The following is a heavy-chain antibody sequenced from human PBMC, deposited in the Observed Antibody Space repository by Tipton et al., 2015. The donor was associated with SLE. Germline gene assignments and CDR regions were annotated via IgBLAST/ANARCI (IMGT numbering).Heavy chain of an antibody. CDR1: GGSISSHY. CDR3: AREVITTAFDI. D-gene: IGHD3-22*01. V-gene: IGHV4-59*11. Sequence: LRLSCTVSGGSISSHYWSWIRQPPGKGLEWIGYIYYSGSTNYNPSLKSRVTISEDMSKNQFSLKLSSVTAAYTAVYYCAREVITTAFDIWGQGTMVTVSS. J-gene: IGHJ3*02. CDR2: IYYSGST.